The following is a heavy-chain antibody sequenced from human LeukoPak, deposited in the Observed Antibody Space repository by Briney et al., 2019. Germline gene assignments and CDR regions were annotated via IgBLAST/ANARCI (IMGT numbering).Heavy chain of an antibody. CDR1: GGSISSYY. D-gene: IGHD6-13*01. Sequence: SETLSLTCTVSGGSISSYYWSWIRQPPGKGLEWTGYIYYSGSTNYNPSLKSRVTISVDTSKNQFSLKLSSVTAADTAVYYCASQSSSLVHFDYWGQGTLVTVSS. CDR3: ASQSSSLVHFDY. CDR2: IYYSGST. V-gene: IGHV4-59*08. J-gene: IGHJ4*02.